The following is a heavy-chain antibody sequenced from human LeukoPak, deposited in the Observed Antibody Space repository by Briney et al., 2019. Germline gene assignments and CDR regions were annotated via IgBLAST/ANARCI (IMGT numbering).Heavy chain of an antibody. CDR3: ARIHRYCSGGACYVLDN. Sequence: PSETLSLTCVVSGGPVSGYYWGWIRQPPGRGLEWIGYVYYSGSTNYNPSFKSRITISVDTSRNQFSLQLSSVTAADTAMYYCARIHRYCSGGACYVLDNWGQGTLVAVSS. CDR2: VYYSGST. V-gene: IGHV4-59*02. J-gene: IGHJ4*02. D-gene: IGHD2-15*01. CDR1: GGPVSGYY.